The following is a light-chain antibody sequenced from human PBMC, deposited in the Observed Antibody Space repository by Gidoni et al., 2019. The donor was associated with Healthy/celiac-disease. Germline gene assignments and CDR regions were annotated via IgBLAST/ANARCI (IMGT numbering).Light chain of an antibody. Sequence: SYELTQPLSVSVALGQTARITCGGNNIGSKNVHWYQQKPGQAPVLVIYRDSNRPPGIPERFSGSNSGNTATLTISRAQAGDEADYYCQVGDSSTYVFGTGTKVTVL. CDR2: RDS. CDR1: NIGSKN. CDR3: QVGDSSTYV. V-gene: IGLV3-9*01. J-gene: IGLJ1*01.